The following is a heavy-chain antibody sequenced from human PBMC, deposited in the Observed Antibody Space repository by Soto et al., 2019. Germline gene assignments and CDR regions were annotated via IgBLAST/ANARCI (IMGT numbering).Heavy chain of an antibody. J-gene: IGHJ3*02. CDR2: IYYSGTT. CDR1: GGSISSYY. V-gene: IGHV4-59*08. CDR3: ARQPPGTAAFDI. D-gene: IGHD1-1*01. Sequence: SETLSLTCTVSGGSISSYYWSWIRQPPGKGLEWIGYIYYSGTTNYNPSLKSRITISVDTSKNQVSLKLSSVSAADTAVYYCARQPPGTAAFDIWGQGTMVTVSS.